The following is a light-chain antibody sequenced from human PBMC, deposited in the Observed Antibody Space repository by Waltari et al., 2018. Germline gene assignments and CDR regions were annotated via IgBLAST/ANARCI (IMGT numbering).Light chain of an antibody. CDR1: QSISHN. CDR3: QQYNNWPPDLT. CDR2: WAS. J-gene: IGKJ4*01. V-gene: IGKV3-15*01. Sequence: EIVMTQSPATLSVSPGERATLSCRASQSISHNLAWYHQKPGQAPRLLIYWASTRATGIPARFSGSGSGTEFTLTISSLQSEDFAVYYCQQYNNWPPDLTFGGGTKVEI.